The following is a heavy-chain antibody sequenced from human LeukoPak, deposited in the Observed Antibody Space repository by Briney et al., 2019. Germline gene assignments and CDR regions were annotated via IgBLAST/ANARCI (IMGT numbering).Heavy chain of an antibody. CDR2: VHTSGST. V-gene: IGHV4-4*07. D-gene: IGHD6-19*01. Sequence: SETLSLTCTVSGDSISSYYWSWIRQPAGKGLEWIGRVHTSGSTNYSPSLKGRVAMSVHTSKNQFSLKLSSVTTADTAIYYCARDLRSSGWFDIWGQGTLVTVSS. J-gene: IGHJ5*02. CDR3: ARDLRSSGWFDI. CDR1: GDSISSYY.